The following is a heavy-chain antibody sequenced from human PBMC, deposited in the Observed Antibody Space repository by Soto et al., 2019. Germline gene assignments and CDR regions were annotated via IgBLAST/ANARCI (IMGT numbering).Heavy chain of an antibody. CDR3: ARGPLVAVAGTARLLGWFDP. D-gene: IGHD6-19*01. V-gene: IGHV1-8*01. CDR2: MNPNSGNT. CDR1: GYTFTSYD. Sequence: ASVKVSCKASGYTFTSYDINWVRQATGQGLEWMGWMNPNSGNTGYAQKFQGRVTMTRNTSISTAYMELSSLRSEDTAVYYCARGPLVAVAGTARLLGWFDPWGQGTLVTVSS. J-gene: IGHJ5*02.